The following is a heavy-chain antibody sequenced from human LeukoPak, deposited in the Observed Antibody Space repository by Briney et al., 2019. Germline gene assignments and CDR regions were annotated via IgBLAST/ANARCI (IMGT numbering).Heavy chain of an antibody. CDR3: ARGDRSGDSSGYYPDY. CDR2: IYYSGST. D-gene: IGHD3-22*01. CDR1: GGSISSSSYY. V-gene: IGHV4-39*07. J-gene: IGHJ4*02. Sequence: PSETLSLTCTVSGGSISSSSYYWGWIRQPPGKGLEWIGSIYYSGSTYYNPSLKSRVTISVDTSKNQFSLKLSSVTAADTAVYYCARGDRSGDSSGYYPDYWGQGTLVTVSS.